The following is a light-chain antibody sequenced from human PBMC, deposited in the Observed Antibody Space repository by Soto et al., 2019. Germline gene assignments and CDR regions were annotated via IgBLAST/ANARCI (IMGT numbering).Light chain of an antibody. CDR2: EVN. CDR1: SSDVGGYNY. J-gene: IGLJ3*02. CDR3: TSYTSTNTWV. Sequence: QSALTQPASVSGSPGQSITISCTGTSSDVGGYNYVSWYQQHPGKAPKLMIYEVNNRPSGVSNRFSGSKSGNTASLTISGLRAEDEADYYCTSYTSTNTWVFGGGTQLTVL. V-gene: IGLV2-14*01.